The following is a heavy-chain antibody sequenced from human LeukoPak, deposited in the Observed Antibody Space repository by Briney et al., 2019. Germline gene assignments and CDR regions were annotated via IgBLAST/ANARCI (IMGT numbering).Heavy chain of an antibody. CDR1: GLTVSNNY. V-gene: IGHV3-53*01. D-gene: IGHD1-26*01. J-gene: IGHJ2*01. CDR2: IYSGGST. Sequence: PGGSLRLSCAASGLTVSNNYMNWVRQAPGKGLEWVSVIYSGGSTDYADSVKGRFTISRDNSKNTLYLQMNNLRAEDTAVYYCARDGGYGSYVSPSNWYFDLWGRGTLVTVSS. CDR3: ARDGGYGSYVSPSNWYFDL.